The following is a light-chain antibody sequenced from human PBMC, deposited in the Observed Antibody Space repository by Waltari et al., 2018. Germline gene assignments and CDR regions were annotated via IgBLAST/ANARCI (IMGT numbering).Light chain of an antibody. CDR2: DVT. CDR3: GSYAGSYSWV. J-gene: IGLJ3*02. Sequence: QSALTQPRPVSGSPGQSVTISSTGTSSDVGGYNYVSWYQHHPGKAPKCMIYDVTRPASGVPDRFSGSKSGNTASLTISGLQAEDEADYYCGSYAGSYSWVFGGGTKVTVL. V-gene: IGLV2-11*01. CDR1: SSDVGGYNY.